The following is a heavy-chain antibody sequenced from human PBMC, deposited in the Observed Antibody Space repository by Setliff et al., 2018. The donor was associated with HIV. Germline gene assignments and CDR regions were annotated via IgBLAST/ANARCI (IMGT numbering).Heavy chain of an antibody. V-gene: IGHV4-39*01. CDR1: GGSISSSVYY. CDR3: ARGPQKSVVPAAIKHYYFDY. CDR2: IYYSGST. D-gene: IGHD2-2*02. Sequence: PSETLSLTCTVSGGSISSSVYYWGWIRQPPGKGLEWIGSIYYSGSTYYNPSLKSRVTISVDTSKNQFSLKLSSVTAADTAVYYCARGPQKSVVPAAIKHYYFDYWGQGTLVTVSS. J-gene: IGHJ4*02.